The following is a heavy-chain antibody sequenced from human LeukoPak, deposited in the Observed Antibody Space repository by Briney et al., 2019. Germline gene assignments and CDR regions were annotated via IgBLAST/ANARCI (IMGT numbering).Heavy chain of an antibody. J-gene: IGHJ6*02. CDR1: RFTFSSYA. V-gene: IGHV3-7*03. Sequence: QPGGSLRLSCAASRFTFSSYAMTWVRQVPGRGPEWVANVNRDGSETYYLDSVKGRFTISKDNAKNSLYLQMNSLRAEDTALYHCARNNGMDVWGQGTTVIVSS. CDR3: ARNNGMDV. CDR2: VNRDGSET.